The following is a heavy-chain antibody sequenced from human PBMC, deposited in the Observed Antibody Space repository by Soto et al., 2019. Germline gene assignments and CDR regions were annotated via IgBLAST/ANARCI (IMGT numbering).Heavy chain of an antibody. CDR3: ARVAAFWSNYEYYYSGMDV. D-gene: IGHD3-10*01. CDR2: VSSTGST. Sequence: SETLSLTCSGSSHSYHWTWIRQSPGRGLEWIGEVSSTGSTRYNPSLKSRVTISVDSSKTQFTLKLTSVTAADTAVYYCARVAAFWSNYEYYYSGMDVWGQGTMVTVSS. CDR1: GSSHSYH. V-gene: IGHV4-4*08. J-gene: IGHJ6*02.